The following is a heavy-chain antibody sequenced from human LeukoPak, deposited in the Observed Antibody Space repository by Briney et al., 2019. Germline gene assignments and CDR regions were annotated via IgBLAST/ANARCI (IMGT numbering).Heavy chain of an antibody. V-gene: IGHV3-21*05. D-gene: IGHD6-19*01. J-gene: IGHJ4*02. CDR1: GFTFSSYS. Sequence: GGSLRLSRAASGFTFSSYSMNWVRQAPGKGLEWVSYISSSSSYIYSADSVKGRFTISRDNAKNSLYLQMNSLRVEDTAVYYCTRDSGRFRLDYWGQGILVTVSS. CDR3: TRDSGRFRLDY. CDR2: ISSSSSYI.